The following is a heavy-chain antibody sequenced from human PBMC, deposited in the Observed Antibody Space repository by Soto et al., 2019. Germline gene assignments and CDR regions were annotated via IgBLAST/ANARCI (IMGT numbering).Heavy chain of an antibody. CDR1: GGSISSGDYY. Sequence: PSETLSLTCTVSGGSISSGDYYWSWIRQPPGKGLEWIGYIYYSGSTYYNPSLKSRVTISVDTSKNQFSLKLSSVTAADTAVYYCARAVRWNTNWFDPWGRGTLVTVSS. V-gene: IGHV4-30-4*01. D-gene: IGHD1-1*01. CDR3: ARAVRWNTNWFDP. J-gene: IGHJ5*02. CDR2: IYYSGST.